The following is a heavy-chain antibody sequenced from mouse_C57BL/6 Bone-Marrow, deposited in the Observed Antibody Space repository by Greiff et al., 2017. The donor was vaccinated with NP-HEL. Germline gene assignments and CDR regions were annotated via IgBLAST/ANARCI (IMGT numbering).Heavy chain of an antibody. Sequence: QVQLQQPGAELVKPGASVKVSCKASGYTFTSYGISWVKQRTGQGLEWIGEIYPRSGNTYYNEKFKGKATLTADKSSSTAYMELRSLTSEDSAVYFCAREDSSGSLFDYWGQGTTLTVSS. D-gene: IGHD3-2*02. CDR1: GYTFTSYG. CDR2: IYPRSGNT. CDR3: AREDSSGSLFDY. V-gene: IGHV1-81*01. J-gene: IGHJ2*01.